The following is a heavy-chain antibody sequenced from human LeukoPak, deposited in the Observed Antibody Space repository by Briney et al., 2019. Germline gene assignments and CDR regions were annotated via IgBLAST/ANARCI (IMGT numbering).Heavy chain of an antibody. CDR3: ARGLNYYDSSGYYY. D-gene: IGHD3-22*01. Sequence: SETLSLNCAVYGGSFSGYYWSWIRQPPGKGLEWIGEINHSGSTNYNPSLKSRVTISVDTSKNQFSLKLSSVTAADTAVYYCARGLNYYDSSGYYYWGQGTLVTVSS. J-gene: IGHJ4*02. V-gene: IGHV4-34*01. CDR2: INHSGST. CDR1: GGSFSGYY.